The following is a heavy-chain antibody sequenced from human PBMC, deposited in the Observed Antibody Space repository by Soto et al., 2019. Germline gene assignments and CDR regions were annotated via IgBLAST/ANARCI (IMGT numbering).Heavy chain of an antibody. J-gene: IGHJ5*02. V-gene: IGHV2-5*01. D-gene: IGHD3-10*01. CDR1: GFSLSTSGVG. Sequence: GSGPTLVNPTQTLTLTCTFSGFSLSTSGVGVGWIRQPPGKALEWLALIYWNDDKRYSPSLKSRLTITKDTSKNQVVLTMTNMDPVDTATYYCAHSHSGSRSYTGSSWFDPWGQGTLVTVS. CDR2: IYWNDDK. CDR3: AHSHSGSRSYTGSSWFDP.